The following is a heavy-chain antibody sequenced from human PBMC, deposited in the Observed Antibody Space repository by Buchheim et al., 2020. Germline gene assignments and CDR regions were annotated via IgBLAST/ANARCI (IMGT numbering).Heavy chain of an antibody. CDR1: GGSFSGYY. Sequence: QVQLQQWGAGLLKPSETLSLTCAVYGGSFSGYYWSWIRQPPGKGLEWIGEINHSGSTNYNPSLKSRVTISVDTSKNQFSLKLSSVTAADTAVYYCARGGQGGRLPLRNNRYFDLWGRGTL. CDR2: INHSGST. V-gene: IGHV4-34*01. J-gene: IGHJ2*01. D-gene: IGHD1-14*01. CDR3: ARGGQGGRLPLRNNRYFDL.